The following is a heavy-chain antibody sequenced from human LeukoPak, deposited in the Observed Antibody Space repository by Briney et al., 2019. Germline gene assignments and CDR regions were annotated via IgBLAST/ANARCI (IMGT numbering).Heavy chain of an antibody. CDR1: GFTFSNYA. CDR2: ISYDGSNK. Sequence: GGSLRLSCAASGFTFSNYAMNWVRQAPGKGLEWVAVISYDGSNKYYADSVKGRFTISRDNSKNTLYLQMNSLRAEDTAVYYCARVEIAAAGPQTSYTPYYYYGMDVWGQGTTVTVSS. CDR3: ARVEIAAAGPQTSYTPYYYYGMDV. J-gene: IGHJ6*02. D-gene: IGHD6-13*01. V-gene: IGHV3-30-3*01.